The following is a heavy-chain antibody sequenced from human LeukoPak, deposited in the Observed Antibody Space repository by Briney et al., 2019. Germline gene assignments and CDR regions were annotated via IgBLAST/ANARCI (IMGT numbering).Heavy chain of an antibody. Sequence: SQTLSLTCAISGDSVSSNSAARNWIRQSPSRGLEWLGRTYYRSKWYNDYAVSVKSRITINPDTSKNQFSLQLSSVTAADTAVYYCARLNQGNRFDYWGQGTLVTVSS. CDR3: ARLNQGNRFDY. J-gene: IGHJ4*02. D-gene: IGHD1-14*01. V-gene: IGHV6-1*01. CDR2: TYYRSKWYN. CDR1: GDSVSSNSAA.